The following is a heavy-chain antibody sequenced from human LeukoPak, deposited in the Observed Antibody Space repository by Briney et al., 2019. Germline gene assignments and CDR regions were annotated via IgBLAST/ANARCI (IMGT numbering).Heavy chain of an antibody. CDR2: ISSSSSYI. CDR1: GFTFSSYS. CDR3: ARDKRRGVDYYYYYMDV. Sequence: PGGSLRLSCAASGFTFSSYSMNWVRQAPGKGLEWVSSISSSSSYIYYADSVKGRFTISRDNAKNSLYLQMNSLRAEDTAVYYCARDKRRGVDYYYYYMDVWGKGTTVTVSS. V-gene: IGHV3-21*01. D-gene: IGHD3-10*01. J-gene: IGHJ6*03.